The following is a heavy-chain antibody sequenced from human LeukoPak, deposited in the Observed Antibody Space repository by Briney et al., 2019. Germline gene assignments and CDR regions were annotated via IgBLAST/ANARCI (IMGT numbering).Heavy chain of an antibody. Sequence: RPSETLSLTCTVSGGSISSTDNYWGGFPQPPGKERGWIGSIYYSRSTDYNPSLKSRVTISVDTPKNQFSLSLSSVTAADTAIYYCATHDYGGNSGYFDYWGQGTLVTVSS. CDR2: IYYSRST. J-gene: IGHJ4*02. CDR3: ATHDYGGNSGYFDY. V-gene: IGHV4-39*01. CDR1: GGSISSTDNY. D-gene: IGHD4-23*01.